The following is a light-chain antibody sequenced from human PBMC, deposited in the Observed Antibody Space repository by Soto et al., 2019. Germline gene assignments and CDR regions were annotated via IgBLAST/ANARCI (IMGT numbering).Light chain of an antibody. J-gene: IGLJ1*01. V-gene: IGLV2-14*01. Sequence: QSVLTQPASVSGSPGQSITISCTGTSSDVGAYDYVSWCQQLPGKAPKLIISEVSNRPSGVSYRFSGSKSGNTASLTISGLQSEDEADYYCAAWDDSLNGSYVFGTGTKVTV. CDR3: AAWDDSLNGSYV. CDR2: EVS. CDR1: SSDVGAYDY.